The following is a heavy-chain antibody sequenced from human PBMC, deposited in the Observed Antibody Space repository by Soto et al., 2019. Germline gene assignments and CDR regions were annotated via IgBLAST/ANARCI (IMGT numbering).Heavy chain of an antibody. CDR3: VRRGPHWDSIALRRPDVLDV. CDR1: GGTFINCI. CDR2: FIPMFGKA. J-gene: IGHJ3*01. Sequence: QVQLVQSGAEVKKPGSSVKISCKASGGTFINCIFSWVRQAPGQGLSGWGGFIPMFGKANYAQKFQDRVTITADESTSTAYMELNSLRSEDTAVYYCVRRGPHWDSIALRRPDVLDVWGQGTMVTVSS. V-gene: IGHV1-69*01. D-gene: IGHD6-6*01.